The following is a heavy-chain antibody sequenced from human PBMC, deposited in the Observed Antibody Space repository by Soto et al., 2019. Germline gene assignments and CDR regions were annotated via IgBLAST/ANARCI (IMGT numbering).Heavy chain of an antibody. CDR2: IKQDGSEK. CDR1: GFTFSSYW. D-gene: IGHD3-10*01. CDR3: AREYELLGDYYYGMDV. V-gene: IGHV3-7*03. J-gene: IGHJ6*02. Sequence: GGSLILSCAASGFTFSSYWMSWVRQSPGKGLEWVANIKQDGSEKYYVDSVKGRFTISRDNAKNSLYLQMNSLRAEDTAVYYCAREYELLGDYYYGMDVWGQGTTVTVS.